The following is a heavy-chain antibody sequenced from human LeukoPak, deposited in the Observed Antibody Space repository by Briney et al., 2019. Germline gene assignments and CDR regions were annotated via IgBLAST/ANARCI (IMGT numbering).Heavy chain of an antibody. D-gene: IGHD3-22*01. CDR1: GGSISGYY. V-gene: IGHV4-4*07. CDR3: ARDADYYDSSGYYHYFDY. J-gene: IGHJ4*02. Sequence: PSETLSLTCTVSGGSISGYYWSWIRQPAGKGLEWIGRIYTSGSTNYNPSLKSRVTMSVDTSKNQFSLKLSSVTAADTAVYYCARDADYYDSSGYYHYFDYWGQGTLVTVSS. CDR2: IYTSGST.